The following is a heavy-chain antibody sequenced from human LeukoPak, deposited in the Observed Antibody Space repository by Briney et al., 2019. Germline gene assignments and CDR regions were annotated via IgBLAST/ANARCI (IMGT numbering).Heavy chain of an antibody. CDR1: GFTFRSYW. J-gene: IGHJ4*02. V-gene: IGHV3-74*01. Sequence: GGSLRLSCAASGFTFRSYWVHWFRQAPGKGLVWVSRINSDGSSTSYADSVRGRFTSSRDNAKNTVYLQMSSLRAEDTAVYYCARARPGYSYGYFDNWGQGTLVTVSS. CDR2: INSDGSST. CDR3: ARARPGYSYGYFDN. D-gene: IGHD5-12*01.